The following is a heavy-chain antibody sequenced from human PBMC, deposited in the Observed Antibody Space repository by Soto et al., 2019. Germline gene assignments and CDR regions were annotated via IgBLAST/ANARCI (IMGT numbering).Heavy chain of an antibody. Sequence: LVKVSCKVSGYTLTELSMHWVRQAPGKGLEWVGGFDPEDGETIYAQKFQGRVTMTEDTSTDTAYMELSSLRSEDTAVYYCATAPFFEMATRPFACWGQGTLVTVS. J-gene: IGHJ4*02. D-gene: IGHD5-12*01. CDR2: FDPEDGET. CDR1: GYTLTELS. V-gene: IGHV1-24*01. CDR3: ATAPFFEMATRPFAC.